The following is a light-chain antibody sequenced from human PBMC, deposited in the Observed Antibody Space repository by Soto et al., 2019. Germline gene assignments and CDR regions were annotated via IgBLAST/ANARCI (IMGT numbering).Light chain of an antibody. CDR3: SSYSSSATGV. CDR1: SSDVGGYKY. Sequence: QSVLAQPASVSGSPGQSITISCTGTSSDVGGYKYVSWCQHHPGKAPKLMIYDVSNRPSGVSNRFSGSKSGNTASLTISGLQADDEADYYCSSYSSSATGVSGTGTNVPVL. V-gene: IGLV2-14*03. CDR2: DVS. J-gene: IGLJ1*01.